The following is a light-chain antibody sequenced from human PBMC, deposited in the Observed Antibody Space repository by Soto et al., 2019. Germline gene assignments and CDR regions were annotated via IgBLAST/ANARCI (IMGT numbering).Light chain of an antibody. CDR3: QQRSSWT. J-gene: IGKJ1*01. CDR2: DAS. Sequence: EIVLTQSPATLSLSPGERATLSCRASQSVSSLLGWYQQKPGQAPRLLIYDASNRATGIPARFSGSGSGTDFTLTISSLEPEDFAVYYCQQRSSWTFGQGTKVEIK. V-gene: IGKV3-11*01. CDR1: QSVSSL.